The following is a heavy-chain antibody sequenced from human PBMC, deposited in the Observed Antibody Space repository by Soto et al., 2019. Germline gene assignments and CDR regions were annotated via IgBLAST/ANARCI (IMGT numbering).Heavy chain of an antibody. CDR2: IPYDGSNK. CDR1: GFNFSNNA. J-gene: IGHJ4*02. CDR3: AKRVGGDGWAPGY. Sequence: QVQLVESGGGVVQPGRSLRLSCAASGFNFSNNAMHWVRQPPGKGLEWVAAIPYDGSNKYYADSVKGRFTISRDNSKNTLYLQMNSLRAEDTAVYSCAKRVGGDGWAPGYWGQGTLVTVSS. D-gene: IGHD3-10*01. V-gene: IGHV3-30*18.